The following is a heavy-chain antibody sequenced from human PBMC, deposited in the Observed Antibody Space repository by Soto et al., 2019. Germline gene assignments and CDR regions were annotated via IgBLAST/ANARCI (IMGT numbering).Heavy chain of an antibody. Sequence: QVQLQESGPGLVKPSETLSLTCTVSGGSISSYYWSCIRQPPGKGLEWIGYIYYSGRTHYDPSLKSRVTISVDTSKNQLSLKLSSVTAADTAVYYCARRQLSIAAAGHFDYWGQGTLVTVSS. CDR3: ARRQLSIAAAGHFDY. CDR2: IYYSGRT. J-gene: IGHJ4*02. V-gene: IGHV4-59*08. CDR1: GGSISSYY. D-gene: IGHD6-13*01.